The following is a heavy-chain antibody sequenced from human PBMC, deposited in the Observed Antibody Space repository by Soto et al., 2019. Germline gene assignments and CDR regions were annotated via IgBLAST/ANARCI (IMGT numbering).Heavy chain of an antibody. D-gene: IGHD2-2*01. CDR1: GGTFSSHS. CDR3: STSVYCSTTRCYYYYGLDV. Sequence: QVQLVQSGAEVKKPGSSVKVSCKVSGGTFSSHSINWVRQAPGQGPEWMGGIIPIFGTENYAQKFQGRVTITADESTSTGYMELSSLTSEDTALYYCSTSVYCSTTRCYYYYGLDVWGQGTTVIVSS. V-gene: IGHV1-69*01. J-gene: IGHJ6*02. CDR2: IIPIFGTE.